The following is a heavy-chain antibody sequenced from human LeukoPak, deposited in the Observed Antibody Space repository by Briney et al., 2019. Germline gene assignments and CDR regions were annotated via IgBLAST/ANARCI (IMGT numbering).Heavy chain of an antibody. Sequence: GGSLRLSCAASGFIFSDYWMSWVRQAPGKGLEWVANIKQDGSEKYYVHSVKGRFTISRDNAKNSLYLQMNRPRAEDTAVYYCARDLGYCSGGSCYRYYFDYWGQGTLVTVSS. D-gene: IGHD2-15*01. CDR3: ARDLGYCSGGSCYRYYFDY. CDR1: GFIFSDYW. J-gene: IGHJ4*02. CDR2: IKQDGSEK. V-gene: IGHV3-7*04.